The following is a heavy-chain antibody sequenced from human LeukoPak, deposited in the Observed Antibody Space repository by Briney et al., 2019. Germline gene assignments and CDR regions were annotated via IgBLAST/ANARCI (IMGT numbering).Heavy chain of an antibody. CDR2: INHSGST. V-gene: IGHV4-34*01. D-gene: IGHD6-19*01. J-gene: IGHJ3*02. Sequence: SETLSLTCAVYGGSFSGYYWSWIRQPPGKGLEWIGEINHSGSTNYNPSLKSRVTISVDTSKNQFSLKLSSVTAADTAVYYCAQYSSGWYGDAFDIWGQGTMVTVSS. CDR3: AQYSSGWYGDAFDI. CDR1: GGSFSGYY.